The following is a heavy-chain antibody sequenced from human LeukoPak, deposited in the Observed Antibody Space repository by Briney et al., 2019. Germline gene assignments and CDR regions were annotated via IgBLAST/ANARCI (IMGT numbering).Heavy chain of an antibody. CDR1: GYTFTSYG. Sequence: ASVKVSCKASGYTFTSYGISWVRQAPGQGLEWMGWISAYNGNTNYAQKLQGRVTMTTDTSTSTAYMELRSLRSDDTAVYYCARYSSSCFTVPYYYYGMDVWGQGTTVTVSS. V-gene: IGHV1-18*01. D-gene: IGHD6-13*01. CDR2: ISAYNGNT. CDR3: ARYSSSCFTVPYYYYGMDV. J-gene: IGHJ6*02.